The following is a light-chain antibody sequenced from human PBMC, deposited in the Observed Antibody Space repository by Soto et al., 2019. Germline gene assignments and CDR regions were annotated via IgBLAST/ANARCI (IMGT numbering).Light chain of an antibody. CDR1: SSDVGNYNR. CDR3: ISFTSSSTYV. V-gene: IGLV2-18*02. J-gene: IGLJ1*01. Sequence: QSALTQPPSVSGSPGQSVAISCSGTSSDVGNYNRVSWYQQPPGTAPKLMIYEVTNRPSGVPDRFSGSKSGNTASLTISGIQAEDEADYYCISFTSSSTYVFGTGTKLTVL. CDR2: EVT.